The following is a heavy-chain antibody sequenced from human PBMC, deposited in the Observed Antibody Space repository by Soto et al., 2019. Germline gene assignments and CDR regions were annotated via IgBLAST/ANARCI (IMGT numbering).Heavy chain of an antibody. CDR2: IYSGGST. V-gene: IGHV3-53*01. J-gene: IGHJ4*02. Sequence: GSLRLSCAASGFTVSSNYMSWVRQAPGKGLEWVSVIYSGGSTYYADSVKGRFTISRDNSKSTLYLQMNSLRAEDTAVYYCARDYAAVAGWDWGQGTLVTVSS. D-gene: IGHD6-19*01. CDR3: ARDYAAVAGWD. CDR1: GFTVSSNY.